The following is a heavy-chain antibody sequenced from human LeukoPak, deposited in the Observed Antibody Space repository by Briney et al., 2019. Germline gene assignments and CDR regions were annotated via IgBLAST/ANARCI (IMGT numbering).Heavy chain of an antibody. CDR2: IDLYTGGA. CDR1: GYTFTSYG. V-gene: IGHV1-2*04. D-gene: IGHD2-15*01. CDR3: ARDILGRSNGGSNYFGMEV. Sequence: GASVKVSCKAPGYTFTSYGISWVRQAPGQGLEWMGCIDLYTGGAHYAQKFQDWLSMTRDTSINTAYMELSSLRSDDAAVYYCARDILGRSNGGSNYFGMEVWGQGTTVTVSS. J-gene: IGHJ6*02.